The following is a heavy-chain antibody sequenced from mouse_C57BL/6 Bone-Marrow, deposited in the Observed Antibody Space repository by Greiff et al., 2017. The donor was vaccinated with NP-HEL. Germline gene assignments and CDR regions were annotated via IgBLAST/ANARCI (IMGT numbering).Heavy chain of an antibody. D-gene: IGHD1-1*01. J-gene: IGHJ3*01. CDR2: IYPRSGNT. Sequence: QVQLQQSGAELARPGASVKLSCKASGYTFTSYGISWVKQRTGQGLEWIGEIYPRSGNTYYNEKFKGKATLTADKSSSTAYMELRSLTSEDSAVYFCARFRDYGSSYEAYWGQGTLVTVSA. CDR3: ARFRDYGSSYEAY. CDR1: GYTFTSYG. V-gene: IGHV1-81*01.